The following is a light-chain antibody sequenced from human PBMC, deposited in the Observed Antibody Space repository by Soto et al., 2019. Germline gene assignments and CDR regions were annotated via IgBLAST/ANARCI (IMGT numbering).Light chain of an antibody. V-gene: IGKV3-20*01. CDR1: QSVPDTY. Sequence: EIVLTQSPGTLSLSPGERATLSCRASQSVPDTYLAWYQQKPGQAPRLLIYDISTRASGVPDRFSGSGSGTDFALTITRLAPEDCAVYFCQQYGSSPGTFGQGTKVDIK. CDR2: DIS. CDR3: QQYGSSPGT. J-gene: IGKJ1*01.